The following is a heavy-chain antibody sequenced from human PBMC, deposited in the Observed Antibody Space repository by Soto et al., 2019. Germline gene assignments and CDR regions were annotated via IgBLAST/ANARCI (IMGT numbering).Heavy chain of an antibody. V-gene: IGHV4-39*01. Sequence: PSETLSLTCTVSGGSISSSSYYWGWVRQPPGKGLEWIGEIYHSGSTYYNPSLKSRVTISVDTSKNQFSLKLSSVTAADTAVYYCARRGTYYYDSSGRGLPSDYWGQGTLVTVSS. CDR3: ARRGTYYYDSSGRGLPSDY. J-gene: IGHJ4*02. CDR2: IYHSGST. CDR1: GGSISSSSYY. D-gene: IGHD3-22*01.